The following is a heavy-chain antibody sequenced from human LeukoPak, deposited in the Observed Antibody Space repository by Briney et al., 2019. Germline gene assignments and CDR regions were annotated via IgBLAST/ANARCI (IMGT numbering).Heavy chain of an antibody. V-gene: IGHV3-7*01. D-gene: IGHD2-2*01. J-gene: IGHJ6*03. CDR1: GFTFSTYW. CDR2: IKQDGSEK. Sequence: GGSLRLSCAASGFTFSTYWMNWVRQAPGKGLEWVANIKQDGSEKYYVDSVKGRFTISRDNAKNSLYLQMNSLRAEDTAVYCCARLPGRCSSTSCCPYYYYMDVWGKGTTVTVSS. CDR3: ARLPGRCSSTSCCPYYYYMDV.